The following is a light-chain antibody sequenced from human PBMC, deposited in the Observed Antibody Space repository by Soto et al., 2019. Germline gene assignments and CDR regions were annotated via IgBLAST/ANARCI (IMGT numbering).Light chain of an antibody. CDR2: GAS. CDR3: QQYNTWPPYT. J-gene: IGKJ2*01. CDR1: QSVSTN. Sequence: EIVMTQSPATLSVSPGEEATLSCKASQSVSTNLAWYQQKPGQAPRLLIHGASSRATGVPDRFRGSGSGTDFTLAISSLQSEDFAVYYCQQYNTWPPYTFGPGTKREMK. V-gene: IGKV3-15*01.